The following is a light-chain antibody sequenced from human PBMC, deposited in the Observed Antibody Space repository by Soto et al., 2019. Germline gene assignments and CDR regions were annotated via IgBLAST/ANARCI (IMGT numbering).Light chain of an antibody. CDR3: QQYQTYSRT. Sequence: DIQMTQSPSTLSASIGDRIIITCRASHSINTWLAWYQQKPGEAPKLLIYDGSTLARGVPSRFSGSGSETEFTLTISRLQPDDFATFYCQQYQTYSRTFGQGTKVEV. CDR2: DGS. J-gene: IGKJ1*01. V-gene: IGKV1-5*03. CDR1: HSINTW.